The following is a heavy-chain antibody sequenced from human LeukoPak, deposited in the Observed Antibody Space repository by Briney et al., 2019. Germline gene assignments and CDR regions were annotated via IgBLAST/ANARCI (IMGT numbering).Heavy chain of an antibody. D-gene: IGHD6-19*01. CDR1: GGSISNYY. Sequence: SETLSLTCTVSGGSISNYYWSWIRQPPGKGLEWIGYIYYNGSTIYNPSLESRLTISVDTSKNQFSLKLSSVTAADTAVYYCARQEGVAGREAVDIWGEGTLVTVSS. CDR2: IYYNGST. CDR3: ARQEGVAGREAVDI. V-gene: IGHV4-59*08. J-gene: IGHJ4*02.